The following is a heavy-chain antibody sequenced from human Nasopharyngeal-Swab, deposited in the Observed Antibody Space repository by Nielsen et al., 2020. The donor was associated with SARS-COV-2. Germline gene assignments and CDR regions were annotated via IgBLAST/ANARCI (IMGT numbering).Heavy chain of an antibody. CDR2: IYYSGST. CDR3: ARHLAVAGDFDY. Sequence: SETLSLTCTVSGGSISSYYWSWIRQPPGKGLEWIGYIYYSGSTNYNPSLKSRVTISVDTSKNQFSLKLSSVTAADTAVYYCARHLAVAGDFDYWGQGTPVTVS. V-gene: IGHV4-59*08. D-gene: IGHD6-19*01. CDR1: GGSISSYY. J-gene: IGHJ4*02.